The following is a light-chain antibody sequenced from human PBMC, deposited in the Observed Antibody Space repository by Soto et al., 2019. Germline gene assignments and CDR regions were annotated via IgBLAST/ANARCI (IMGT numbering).Light chain of an antibody. CDR1: SSNIGSNY. Sequence: QSVLTQPPSASGTPGQRVPISCSGSSSNIGSNYVYWYQQLPGTAPKLLIYRNNQRPSGVPDRFAGSKSGTSASLAISGLRSEDEDDYYCAAWDYSLSARVFGRGTQLTV. CDR2: RNN. J-gene: IGLJ2*01. V-gene: IGLV1-47*01. CDR3: AAWDYSLSARV.